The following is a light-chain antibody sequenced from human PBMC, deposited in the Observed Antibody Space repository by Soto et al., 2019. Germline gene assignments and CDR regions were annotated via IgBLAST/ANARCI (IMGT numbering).Light chain of an antibody. CDR2: EVT. CDR1: SSDIGGYNS. CDR3: PSYTPIVTLGSV. J-gene: IGLJ1*01. Sequence: QSALTQPASVSGSPGQSITISCTGTSSDIGGYNSVSWYQQHPGRAPRLIIYEVTNRPSGVSNRFSASKSGNTASLTISGLQAEDEADYYCPSYTPIVTLGSVFGTGTKVTVL. V-gene: IGLV2-14*01.